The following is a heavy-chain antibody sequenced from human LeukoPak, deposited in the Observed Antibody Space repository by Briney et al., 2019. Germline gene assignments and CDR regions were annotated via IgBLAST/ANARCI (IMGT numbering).Heavy chain of an antibody. CDR1: GFTFSSYG. CDR3: ARWGDGSKLDY. CDR2: ISYDGSNK. J-gene: IGHJ4*02. Sequence: GRSLRLSCAASGFTFSSYGMHWVRQAPGKGLEWVAVISYDGSNKYYADSVKGRFTISRDNSKNTLYLQMNSLRVEDTAVYYCARWGDGSKLDYWGQGTLVTVSS. D-gene: IGHD2-21*02. V-gene: IGHV3-30*03.